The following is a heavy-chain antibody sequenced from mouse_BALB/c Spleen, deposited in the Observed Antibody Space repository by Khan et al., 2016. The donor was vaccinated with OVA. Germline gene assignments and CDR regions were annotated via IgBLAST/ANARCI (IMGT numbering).Heavy chain of an antibody. Sequence: QVQLQQSGAELAKPGASVKMPCKASGYTFTSYWMHWVKQRPGQGLEWIGYIDPSTDYTEYNQKFRDKATLTVDKSSTTVYMQLTSLTSEDSAVYYCVNHGSSSAWFTYWGQGTLVTVSA. J-gene: IGHJ3*01. CDR3: VNHGSSSAWFTY. V-gene: IGHV1-7*01. D-gene: IGHD1-1*01. CDR2: IDPSTDYT. CDR1: GYTFTSYW.